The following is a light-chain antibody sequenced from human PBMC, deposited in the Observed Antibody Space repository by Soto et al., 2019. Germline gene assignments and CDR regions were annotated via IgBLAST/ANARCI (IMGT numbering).Light chain of an antibody. J-gene: IGKJ5*01. CDR2: DAS. CDR1: QSVSSY. CDR3: QQRSNWPPIT. V-gene: IGKV3-11*01. Sequence: IVLTESPATLSLSPGERGTLSCRASQSVSSYLAWYQQKPGQAPRLLIYDASNRATGIPVRFSGSGSGTDFTLTISGLEPEDFAVYYCQQRSNWPPITFGHGTRLEIK.